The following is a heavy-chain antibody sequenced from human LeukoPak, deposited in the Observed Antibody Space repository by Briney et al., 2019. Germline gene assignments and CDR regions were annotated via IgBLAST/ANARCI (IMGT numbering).Heavy chain of an antibody. J-gene: IGHJ4*02. CDR1: GYTFTSYG. D-gene: IGHD3-22*01. Sequence: GASVKVSCKASGYTFTSYGISWVRQAPGQGLEWMEWISAYNGNTNYAQKLQGRVTMTTDTSTSTAYMELRSLRSDDTAVYYCARDKGRYYYDSSGYWGQGTLVTVSS. V-gene: IGHV1-18*01. CDR2: ISAYNGNT. CDR3: ARDKGRYYYDSSGY.